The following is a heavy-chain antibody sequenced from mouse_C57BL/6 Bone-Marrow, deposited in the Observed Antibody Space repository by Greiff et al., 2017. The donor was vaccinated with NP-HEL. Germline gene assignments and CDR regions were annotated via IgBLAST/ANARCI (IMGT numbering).Heavy chain of an antibody. Sequence: EVQLQQSGPELVKPGASVKISCKASGYTFTDYYMNWVKQSHGKSLEWIGDINPNNGGTSYNQKFKGKATLTVDKSSSTAYMELRSLTSEDSAVYYCARGAYYKRFAYWGQGTLVTVAA. V-gene: IGHV1-26*01. J-gene: IGHJ3*01. CDR3: ARGAYYKRFAY. D-gene: IGHD2-12*01. CDR2: INPNNGGT. CDR1: GYTFTDYY.